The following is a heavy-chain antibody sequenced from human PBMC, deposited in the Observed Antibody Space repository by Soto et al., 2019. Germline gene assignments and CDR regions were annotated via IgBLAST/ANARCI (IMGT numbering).Heavy chain of an antibody. CDR3: ARQRTSVVTQAYFDS. J-gene: IGHJ4*02. CDR2: TYYSGST. V-gene: IGHV4-39*01. D-gene: IGHD2-21*02. CDR1: GDSINNRSYY. Sequence: NPSETLSLTCTVTGDSINNRSYYWGWIRQPPGKGLEWIGSTYYSGSTYNNPSLKSRVSMSVDTSKNQFSLKLRSVTAADTALYYCARQRTSVVTQAYFDSWGQGSLVTVSS.